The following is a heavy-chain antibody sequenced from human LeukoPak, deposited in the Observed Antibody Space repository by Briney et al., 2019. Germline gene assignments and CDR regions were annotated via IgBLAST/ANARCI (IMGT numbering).Heavy chain of an antibody. J-gene: IGHJ4*02. CDR3: AKPLGGNYPQPFDY. CDR2: IRYDATDK. D-gene: IGHD1-7*01. V-gene: IGHV3-30*02. CDR1: GFTFSSYG. Sequence: GGSLRLSCAASGFTFSSYGMYWVRPAPDKGLEWVAYIRYDATDKFYVDSVKGRFTISRDNSKNTLYLQMNSLRAEDTALYYCAKPLGGNYPQPFDYWGQGTLVTVSS.